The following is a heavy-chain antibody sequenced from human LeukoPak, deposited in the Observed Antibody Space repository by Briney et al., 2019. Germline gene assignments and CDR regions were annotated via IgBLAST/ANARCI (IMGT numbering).Heavy chain of an antibody. D-gene: IGHD3-16*01. CDR2: IRSDENDK. CDR1: GFTFSSYG. CDR3: AKDRPVMHY. J-gene: IGHJ4*02. Sequence: GGSLRLSCAAAGFTFSSYGMHWVRQAPGKGLECVAFIRSDENDKNYADFVKGRFTISRDNSRNTLYLQMNSLRVEDTAVYYCAKDRPVMHYWGQGALVAVSS. V-gene: IGHV3-30*02.